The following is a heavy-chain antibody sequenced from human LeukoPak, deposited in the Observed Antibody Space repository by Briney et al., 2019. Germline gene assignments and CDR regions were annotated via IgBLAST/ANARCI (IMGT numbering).Heavy chain of an antibody. V-gene: IGHV4-59*12. D-gene: IGHD6-13*01. CDR3: ARSIAAAGKEFDS. CDR1: GASMSSNY. Sequence: PSETLSLTCNVSGASMSSNYWSWIRQPPGKGLEWIGYIYHSGNTNYSPSLESRVTMSVDTSKNQFSLKLSSVTAADTAVYYCARSIAAAGKEFDSWGQGSLVTVPS. J-gene: IGHJ4*02. CDR2: IYHSGNT.